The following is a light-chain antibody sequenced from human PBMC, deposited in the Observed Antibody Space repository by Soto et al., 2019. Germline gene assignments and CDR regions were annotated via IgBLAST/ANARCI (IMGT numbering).Light chain of an antibody. V-gene: IGKV1-12*01. CDR2: ATS. Sequence: DIQMTQSPSSLSASVGDRVTITCRASQSISSWLAWYQQKPGKAPALLIFATSSLHSGVPSRFSGSGSGTNFTLTISSLQPEDFATYYCQQANTFPLTFGGGTKVEIK. CDR3: QQANTFPLT. CDR1: QSISSW. J-gene: IGKJ4*01.